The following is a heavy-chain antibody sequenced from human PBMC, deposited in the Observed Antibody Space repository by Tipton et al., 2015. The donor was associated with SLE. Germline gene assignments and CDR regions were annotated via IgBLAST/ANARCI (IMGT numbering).Heavy chain of an antibody. J-gene: IGHJ3*02. V-gene: IGHV1-18*01. CDR3: AREGITMDQGGPQGDEAFDI. Sequence: QVQLVQSGAEVKKPGASVKVSCKASGYTFTSYGISWVRQAPGQGLEWMGWISAYNGNTNYAQKLQGRVTMTTDTSTSTAYMELRSLRSDDTAVYYCAREGITMDQGGPQGDEAFDIWGQGTMVTVSS. D-gene: IGHD3-10*01. CDR1: GYTFTSYG. CDR2: ISAYNGNT.